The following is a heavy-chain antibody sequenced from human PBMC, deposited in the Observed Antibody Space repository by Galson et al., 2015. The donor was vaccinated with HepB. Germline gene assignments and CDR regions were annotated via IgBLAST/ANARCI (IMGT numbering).Heavy chain of an antibody. Sequence: SCKASGYTFTSYYMHWVRQAPGQGLEWMGIINPSGGSTSYAQKFQGRVTMTRDTSTSTVYMELSSLRSEDTAVYYCARDSIVVVPAAIKGGLHEFDYWGQGTLVTVSS. D-gene: IGHD2-2*02. CDR2: INPSGGST. CDR1: GYTFTSYY. CDR3: ARDSIVVVPAAIKGGLHEFDY. V-gene: IGHV1-46*01. J-gene: IGHJ4*02.